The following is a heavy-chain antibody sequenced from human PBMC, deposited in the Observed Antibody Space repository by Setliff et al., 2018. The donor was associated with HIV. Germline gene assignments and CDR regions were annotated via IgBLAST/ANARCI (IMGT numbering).Heavy chain of an antibody. CDR2: INHSGST. CDR3: ARGSYYFYGMDV. V-gene: IGHV4-34*01. Sequence: PSETLSLTCAVYGGSFSGYYWSWIRHPPGKGLEWIGEINHSGSTNYNPSLKSRVTISVDTSKNQFSLKLSSVTAADTAVYNCARGSYYFYGMDVWGQGTTVTVSS. J-gene: IGHJ6*02. CDR1: GGSFSGYY.